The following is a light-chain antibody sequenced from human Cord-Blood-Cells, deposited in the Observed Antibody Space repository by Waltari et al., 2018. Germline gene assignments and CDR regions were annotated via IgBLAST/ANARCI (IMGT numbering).Light chain of an antibody. Sequence: QSVLTQPPPASGPPGQRVTISCSGSSSNLRSNTVNWYQQLPGTAPKLLIYSNNQRPSGVPDRFSGSKSGTSASLAISGLQSEDEADYYCAAWDDSLNGWVFGGGTKLTVL. J-gene: IGLJ3*02. CDR3: AAWDDSLNGWV. CDR1: SSNLRSNT. CDR2: SNN. V-gene: IGLV1-44*01.